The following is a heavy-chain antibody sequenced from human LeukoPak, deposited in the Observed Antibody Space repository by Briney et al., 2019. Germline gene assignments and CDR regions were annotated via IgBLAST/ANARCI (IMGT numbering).Heavy chain of an antibody. CDR3: ATPSAAPGHAF. CDR1: GFTFSRSL. Sequence: GGSLRLSCAVSGFTFSRSLMRWVRQASEKGLEWVASIKEDGTEEYYVDSVRGRFAVSRDNTKNSLFLQMNSLRAEDTAVYYCATPSAAPGHAFWGQGTLVTVSS. CDR2: IKEDGTEE. V-gene: IGHV3-7*05. D-gene: IGHD6-13*01. J-gene: IGHJ4*02.